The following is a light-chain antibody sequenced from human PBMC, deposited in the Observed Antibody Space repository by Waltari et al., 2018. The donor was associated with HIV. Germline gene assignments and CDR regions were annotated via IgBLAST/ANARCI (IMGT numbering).Light chain of an antibody. CDR3: AAWDDSLNGVV. V-gene: IGLV1-44*01. CDR1: SSNIGSRT. Sequence: QSVLTQPPSASGTPGQRVTISCSGGSSNIGSRTVNWYQQLPGTAPKLLIYSNNQRPSGGPDRISGSKSGTSASLAISGLQSEDEADYHCAAWDDSLNGVVFGGGTKLTVL. CDR2: SNN. J-gene: IGLJ2*01.